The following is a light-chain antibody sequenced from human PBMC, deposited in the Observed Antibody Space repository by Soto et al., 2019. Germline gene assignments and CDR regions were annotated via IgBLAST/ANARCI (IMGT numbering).Light chain of an antibody. CDR1: QTIHSN. CDR3: QQYNQWPQFT. V-gene: IGKV3D-15*01. J-gene: IGKJ3*01. CDR2: AAS. Sequence: EIVMTQSPATLSVSPGERVTLSCRPGQTIHSNLAWYQQRPGQAPRPLIYAASTRATGIPARFSGNGFGTEFTLTISSLQSEDFAVYYCQQYNQWPQFTFGPGTRVDIK.